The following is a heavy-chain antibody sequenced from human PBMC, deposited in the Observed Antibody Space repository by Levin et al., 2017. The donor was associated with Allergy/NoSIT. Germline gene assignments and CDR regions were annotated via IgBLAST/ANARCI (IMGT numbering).Heavy chain of an antibody. J-gene: IGHJ4*02. D-gene: IGHD2-2*01. V-gene: IGHV1-2*02. Sequence: ASVKVSCKASKYTFTDYYIHWVRQAPGLGLEWMGWINPDSGGTDYAQKFQGRVTMARDTSISTAYMELTNLRSDDTAVYYCAREGILCSSTTCPFDYGGQGTLVTVSS. CDR3: AREGILCSSTTCPFDY. CDR2: INPDSGGT. CDR1: KYTFTDYY.